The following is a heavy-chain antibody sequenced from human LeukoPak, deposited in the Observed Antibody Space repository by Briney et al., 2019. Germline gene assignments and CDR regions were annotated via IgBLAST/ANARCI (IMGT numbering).Heavy chain of an antibody. CDR3: GRDGGNRWFDF. V-gene: IGHV3-23*01. CDR2: ISTSGVNT. J-gene: IGHJ4*02. CDR1: GGSISSGGYY. Sequence: PSETLSLTCTVSGGSISSGGYYWSWIRQAPGKGLQWVSVISTSGVNTYYADSVKGRFTISRDNSKNTLYLQMSSLRVDDTAVYYCGRDGGNRWFDFWGQGTLVTVSS. D-gene: IGHD2-15*01.